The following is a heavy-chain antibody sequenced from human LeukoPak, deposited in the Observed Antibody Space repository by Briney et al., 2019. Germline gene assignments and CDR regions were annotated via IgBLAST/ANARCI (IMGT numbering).Heavy chain of an antibody. Sequence: GGSLRLSCAASGFTFSSYAMSWVRQAPGKGLEWVSAISGNGGSTYYADSVKGRFTISRDNSKNTLYLQMNSLRAEDTAVYYCARGRYCSSTSCHTPYYFDYWGQGTLVTVSS. CDR3: ARGRYCSSTSCHTPYYFDY. J-gene: IGHJ4*02. D-gene: IGHD2-2*01. CDR1: GFTFSSYA. CDR2: ISGNGGST. V-gene: IGHV3-23*01.